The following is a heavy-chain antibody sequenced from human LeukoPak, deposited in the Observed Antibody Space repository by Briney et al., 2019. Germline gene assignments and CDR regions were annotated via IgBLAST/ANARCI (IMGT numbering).Heavy chain of an antibody. Sequence: PGGSLRLSCVASGFTFSSYEMNWVRQAPGKGLEGVSYIRSTGSIIFYADAVKGGFTISRDNANNSLYLQMNSLRAEDTALYYCARVNDYGGNDDAFDIWGQGTMVTVSS. CDR3: ARVNDYGGNDDAFDI. CDR1: GFTFSSYE. V-gene: IGHV3-48*03. J-gene: IGHJ3*02. D-gene: IGHD4-23*01. CDR2: IRSTGSII.